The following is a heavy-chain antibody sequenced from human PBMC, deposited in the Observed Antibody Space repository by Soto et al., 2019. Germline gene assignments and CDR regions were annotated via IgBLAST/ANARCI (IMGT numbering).Heavy chain of an antibody. CDR3: AKDHLRVRSPFDPEYYYDSSGYRSSYGMDV. CDR1: GFTFSSYG. CDR2: ISYDGSNK. V-gene: IGHV3-30*18. J-gene: IGHJ6*02. Sequence: GGSLRLSCAASGFTFSSYGMHWVRQAPGKGLEWVAVISYDGSNKYYADSVKGRFTISRDNSKNTLYLQMNSLRAEDTAVYYCAKDHLRVRSPFDPEYYYDSSGYRSSYGMDVWGQGTTVTVSS. D-gene: IGHD3-22*01.